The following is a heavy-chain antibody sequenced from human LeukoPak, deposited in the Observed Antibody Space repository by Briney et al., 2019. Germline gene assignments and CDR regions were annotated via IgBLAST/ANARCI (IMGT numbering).Heavy chain of an antibody. CDR3: ALSDFQH. V-gene: IGHV3-30*02. CDR1: GFTFSTYA. Sequence: GGSLRLSCAASGFTFSTYAVHWVRQAPGKGLEWVAFIRYDGSNKYYADSVKGRFTISRDNSKNTLYLQMNSLRAEDTAVYYCALSDFQHWGQGTLVTVSS. CDR2: IRYDGSNK. J-gene: IGHJ1*01.